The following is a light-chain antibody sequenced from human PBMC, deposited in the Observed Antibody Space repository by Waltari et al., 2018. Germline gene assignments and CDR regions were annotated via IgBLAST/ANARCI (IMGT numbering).Light chain of an antibody. J-gene: IGKJ1*01. Sequence: PGERATLSCRARESVSRALAWYQQTPGQAPRLLIYGASTRAPGIADRFSGSGSATDFSLTISGLEPEDFAVNYCQHYVRLPATFGQGTKVEIK. CDR3: QHYVRLPAT. CDR2: GAS. CDR1: ESVSRA. V-gene: IGKV3-20*01.